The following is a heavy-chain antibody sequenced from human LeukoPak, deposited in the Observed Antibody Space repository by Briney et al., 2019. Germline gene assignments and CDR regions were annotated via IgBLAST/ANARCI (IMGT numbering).Heavy chain of an antibody. CDR3: ARGPRFGELLWHWFDP. CDR1: GVSISSSNPY. Sequence: SETLSLTCTVSGVSISSSNPYWGWIRQPPGKGLEWIGSIYYSGNTYYNASLKSRVTISVDTSKNQFSLKLRSVTAADTAVYYCARGPRFGELLWHWFDPWGQGTLVTVSS. D-gene: IGHD3-10*01. V-gene: IGHV4-39*01. J-gene: IGHJ5*02. CDR2: IYYSGNT.